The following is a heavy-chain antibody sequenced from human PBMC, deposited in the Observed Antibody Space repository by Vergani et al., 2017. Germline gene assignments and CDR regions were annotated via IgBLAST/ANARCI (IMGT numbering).Heavy chain of an antibody. CDR3: AKRLSTTVTTNWPY. J-gene: IGHJ4*02. Sequence: EVQLVESGGGLVQPGGSLRLSCAASGFTVSSNYMSWVRQAPGKGLEWVTAISGSGGSTYYADSVKGRFTISRDNSKNTLYLQRNSMRAEDTAVYYCAKRLSTTVTTNWPYWGQGTLVTVSS. D-gene: IGHD4-17*01. CDR1: GFTVSSNY. V-gene: IGHV3-23*04. CDR2: ISGSGGST.